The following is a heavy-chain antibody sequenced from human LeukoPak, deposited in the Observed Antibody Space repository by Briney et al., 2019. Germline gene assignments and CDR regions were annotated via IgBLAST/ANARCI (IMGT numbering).Heavy chain of an antibody. CDR1: GFSFSGHW. CDR2: ISPTGSTT. Sequence: AGGSLRLSCTASGFSFSGHWMHWARQLPGKGLVWVSRISPTGSTTSYADSVKGRFTVSRDNAKNTRYLQMNSLRAEDTAVYYCAKRAYYYDSSGYDWGQGTLVTVSS. D-gene: IGHD3-22*01. V-gene: IGHV3-74*01. J-gene: IGHJ4*02. CDR3: AKRAYYYDSSGYD.